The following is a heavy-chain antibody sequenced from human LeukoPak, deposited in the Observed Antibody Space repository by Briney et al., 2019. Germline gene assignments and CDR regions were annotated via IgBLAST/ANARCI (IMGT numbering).Heavy chain of an antibody. V-gene: IGHV1-46*01. J-gene: IGHJ2*01. CDR2: INPSGGST. CDR1: GYTFTSYY. CDR3: ARPQLTANRGYWYFDL. Sequence: GASVTVSCTASGYTFTSYYMHWVRQAPGQGLEWMGIINPSGGSTSYAQTFQGRVTMTRDTSTSTVYMELSSLRSEDTAVYYCARPQLTANRGYWYFDLWGRGTLVTVSS. D-gene: IGHD1-20*01.